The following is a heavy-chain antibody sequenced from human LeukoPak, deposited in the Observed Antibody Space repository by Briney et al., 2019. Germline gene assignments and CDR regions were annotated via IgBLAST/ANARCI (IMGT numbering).Heavy chain of an antibody. Sequence: GRSLRLSCAASGFTFSSYAMHWVRQAPGKGLEWVAVISYDGSNKYYADSVKGRFTISRDNSKNTLYLQMNSLRAEDTAVYYCARGRDSSSSVYFDYWGQGTLVTVSS. CDR1: GFTFSSYA. V-gene: IGHV3-30*04. J-gene: IGHJ4*02. CDR3: ARGRDSSSSVYFDY. CDR2: ISYDGSNK. D-gene: IGHD6-6*01.